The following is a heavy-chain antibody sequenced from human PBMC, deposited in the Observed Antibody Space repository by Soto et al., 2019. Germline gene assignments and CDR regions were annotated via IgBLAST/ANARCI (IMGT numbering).Heavy chain of an antibody. CDR3: AREYRMGGSYYKVIDY. Sequence: PGGSLRLSCAASGFTFSSYGMHWVRQAPGKGLEWVAVIWYDGSNKYYADSVKGRFTISRDNSKNTLYLQMNSLRAEDTAVYYCAREYRMGGSYYKVIDYWGQGTLVTV. J-gene: IGHJ4*02. CDR1: GFTFSSYG. V-gene: IGHV3-33*01. D-gene: IGHD1-26*01. CDR2: IWYDGSNK.